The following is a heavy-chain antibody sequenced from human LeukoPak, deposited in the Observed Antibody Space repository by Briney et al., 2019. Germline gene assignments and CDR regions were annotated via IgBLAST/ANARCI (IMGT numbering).Heavy chain of an antibody. CDR2: IYTSGST. CDR1: GVSISSYY. CDR3: ARDRAPVVAAGSWFDP. D-gene: IGHD2-15*01. Sequence: SETLSLTCTVSGVSISSYYWSWIRQPAGKGLEWIGRIYTSGSTNYNPSLKSRVTMSVDTSKNQFSLKLSSVTAADTAVYYCARDRAPVVAAGSWFDPWGQGTLVTVSS. J-gene: IGHJ5*02. V-gene: IGHV4-4*07.